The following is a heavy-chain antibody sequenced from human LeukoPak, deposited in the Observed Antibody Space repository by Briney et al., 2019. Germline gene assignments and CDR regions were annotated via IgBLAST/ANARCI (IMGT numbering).Heavy chain of an antibody. CDR1: GYTFTSYD. CDR2: MNPNSGNT. J-gene: IGHJ5*02. Sequence: ASVKVSCKASGYTFTSYDINWVRQAIGQGLEWMGWMNPNSGNTGYAQKFQGRVTMTRNTSISTAYMELSSLRSEDTAVYYCARRGLRYFDWFDPWGQGTLVTVSS. D-gene: IGHD3-9*01. V-gene: IGHV1-8*01. CDR3: ARRGLRYFDWFDP.